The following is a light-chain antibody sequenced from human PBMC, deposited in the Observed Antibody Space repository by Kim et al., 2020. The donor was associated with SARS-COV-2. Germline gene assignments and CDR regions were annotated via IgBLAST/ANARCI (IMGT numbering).Light chain of an antibody. CDR1: SLRTYD. CDR2: GKN. J-gene: IGLJ2*01. CDR3: NSRDSNDNGV. Sequence: DLGQTVSFASHGNSLRTYDATWYQQKRGEAQIVVIYGKNNRPSGIPERFSGSSSGNTSSLTITGTQAGDEADYYCNSRDSNDNGVFGGGTQLTVL. V-gene: IGLV3-19*01.